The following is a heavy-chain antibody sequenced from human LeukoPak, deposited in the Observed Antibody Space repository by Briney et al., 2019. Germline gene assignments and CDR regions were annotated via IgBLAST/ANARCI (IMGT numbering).Heavy chain of an antibody. J-gene: IGHJ6*02. CDR1: GGSISSYY. V-gene: IGHV4-59*01. Sequence: SETLSLTCTVSGGSISSYYWSWIRQPPGKGLEWIGYIYYSGSTNYNPSLKSRVTISVDTSKNQISLKLSSVTAADTAVYYCARFRSGSNYYYYGMDVWGQGTTVTVSS. CDR2: IYYSGST. CDR3: ARFRSGSNYYYYGMDV. D-gene: IGHD3-10*01.